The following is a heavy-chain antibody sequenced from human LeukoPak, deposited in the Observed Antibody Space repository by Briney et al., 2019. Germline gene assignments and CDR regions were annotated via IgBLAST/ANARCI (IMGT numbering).Heavy chain of an antibody. CDR3: ARVARSDYVWGSYRSWLLDY. V-gene: IGHV1-2*02. Sequence: ASVKVSCKASGYTFTSYGISWVRQAPGQGLEWMGWINPNSGGTNYAQKFQGRVTMTRDTSISTAYMELSRLRSDDTAVYYCARVARSDYVWGSYRSWLLDYWGQGTLVTVSS. D-gene: IGHD3-16*02. CDR2: INPNSGGT. CDR1: GYTFTSYG. J-gene: IGHJ4*02.